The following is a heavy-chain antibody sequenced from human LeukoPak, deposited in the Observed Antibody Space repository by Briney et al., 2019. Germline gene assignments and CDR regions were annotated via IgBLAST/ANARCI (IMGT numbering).Heavy chain of an antibody. V-gene: IGHV4-34*01. CDR1: GGSFSGYY. D-gene: IGHD4-17*01. Sequence: SETLSLTCAVYGGSFSGYYWSWIRQPPGKGLEWIGEINHSGSTNYNPPLKSRVTISVDTSKNQFSLKLSSVTAADTAVYYCARVRWAVTTHFDYWGQGTLVTVSS. J-gene: IGHJ4*02. CDR3: ARVRWAVTTHFDY. CDR2: INHSGST.